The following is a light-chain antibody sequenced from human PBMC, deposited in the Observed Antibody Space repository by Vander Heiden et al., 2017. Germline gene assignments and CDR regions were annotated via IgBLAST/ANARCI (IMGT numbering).Light chain of an antibody. CDR2: GAS. Sequence: EIVMTQSPATLSVSPGERATLSCRASQTISSYLAWYKQKPGQAPRLLIYGASTRATGIPARFSGSGSGTEFTLTISSLQSEDIAVYYCQQYKNWHPWTFGQGTKVEI. V-gene: IGKV3-15*01. CDR1: QTISSY. CDR3: QQYKNWHPWT. J-gene: IGKJ1*01.